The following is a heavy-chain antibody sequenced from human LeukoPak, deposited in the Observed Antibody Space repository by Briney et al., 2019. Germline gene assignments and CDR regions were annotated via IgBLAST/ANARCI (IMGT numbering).Heavy chain of an antibody. D-gene: IGHD3-3*01. J-gene: IGHJ5*02. Sequence: GASVKVSCTASGGTFSSYAISWVRQAPGQGLEWMGGIIPIFGTANYAQKFQGRVTITADESTSTAYMELSSLRSEDTAVYYCARGEGTIFGVVIRNWFDPWGQGTLVTVSS. CDR2: IIPIFGTA. CDR3: ARGEGTIFGVVIRNWFDP. CDR1: GGTFSSYA. V-gene: IGHV1-69*13.